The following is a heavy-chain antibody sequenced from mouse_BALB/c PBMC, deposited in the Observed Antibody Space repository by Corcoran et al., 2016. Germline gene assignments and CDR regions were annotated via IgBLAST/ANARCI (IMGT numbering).Heavy chain of an antibody. V-gene: IGHV1S29*02. J-gene: IGHJ4*01. Sequence: EVQLQQSGPELVKPGASVKISCKASGYTFTDYNMHWVKQSHGKSLEWIGYIYPYNGGTGYNQKFKSKFTLTVDNSSSTAYMEIRSLTSEDSAVYYCARRDYRYDGYAMDYWGQGTSVTVSS. D-gene: IGHD2-14*01. CDR1: GYTFTDYN. CDR2: IYPYNGGT. CDR3: ARRDYRYDGYAMDY.